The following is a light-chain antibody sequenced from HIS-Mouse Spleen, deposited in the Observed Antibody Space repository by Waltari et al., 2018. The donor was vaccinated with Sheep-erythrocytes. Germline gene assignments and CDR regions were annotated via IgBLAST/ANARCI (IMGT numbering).Light chain of an antibody. CDR1: QNLLHSKGYNY. V-gene: IGKV2-28*01. CDR3: MQALQTPIFT. J-gene: IGKJ3*01. CDR2: LGS. Sequence: DIVMTKSPLSLPVTPGEPASIPCRSSQNLLHSKGYNYLDWYLPKPGQSPQLLIYLGSNRASGIPDRFSVSGSGTDFTLKISRVEAEDVGVYYCMQALQTPIFTFGPGTKVDIK.